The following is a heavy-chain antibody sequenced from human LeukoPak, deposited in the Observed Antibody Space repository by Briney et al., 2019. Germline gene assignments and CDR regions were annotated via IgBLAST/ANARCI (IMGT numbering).Heavy chain of an antibody. V-gene: IGHV4-61*02. CDR1: AGSISSGSYY. CDR2: IYTSGST. J-gene: IGHJ2*01. D-gene: IGHD2-15*01. Sequence: SQTLSLTCTVSAGSISSGSYYWSWIRQPAGKGLEWIGRIYTSGSTNYTPSLKSRVTISVDTSKNQFSLKLSSVTAADTAVYYCARGGGYCSGGSCLRYFDLWGRGTLVTVSS. CDR3: ARGGGYCSGGSCLRYFDL.